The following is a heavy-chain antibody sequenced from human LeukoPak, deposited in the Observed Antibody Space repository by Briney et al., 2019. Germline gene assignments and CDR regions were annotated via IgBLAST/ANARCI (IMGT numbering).Heavy chain of an antibody. J-gene: IGHJ6*02. D-gene: IGHD2-2*01. CDR1: GGTFSSYA. V-gene: IGHV1-69*04. CDR3: ARARVIVVVPAANPPYYGMDV. Sequence: GASVKVSCKASGGTFSSYAISWVRQAPGQGLEWMGRIIPILGIANYAQKFQGRVTITADKSTSTAYMELSSLRSGDTAVYYCARARVIVVVPAANPPYYGMDVWGQGTTVTVSS. CDR2: IIPILGIA.